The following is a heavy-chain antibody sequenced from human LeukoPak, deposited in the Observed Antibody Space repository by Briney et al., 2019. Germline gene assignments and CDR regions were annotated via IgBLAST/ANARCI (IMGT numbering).Heavy chain of an antibody. V-gene: IGHV1-18*01. CDR3: ARSYYDILTGFPWGDWFDP. D-gene: IGHD3-9*01. Sequence: ASVKVSCKASGYTFTSYGISWVRQAPGQGLEWMGWISAYNGNTNYAQKLQGRVTMTIDTSTSTAYMELRSLRSDDTAVYYCARSYYDILTGFPWGDWFDPWGQGTLVTVSS. CDR1: GYTFTSYG. J-gene: IGHJ5*02. CDR2: ISAYNGNT.